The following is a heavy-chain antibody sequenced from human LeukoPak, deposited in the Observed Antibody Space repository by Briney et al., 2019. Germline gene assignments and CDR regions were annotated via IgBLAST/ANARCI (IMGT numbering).Heavy chain of an antibody. V-gene: IGHV4-61*08. D-gene: IGHD6-19*01. CDR2: IYYSGST. CDR3: ARAVGGTYDY. CDR1: GGSISSGGYY. J-gene: IGHJ4*02. Sequence: SETLSLTCTVSGGSISSGGYYWSWIRQHPGKGLEWIGYIYYSGSTNYNPSLKSRVTISVDTSKNQFSLKLSSVTAADTAVYYCARAVGGTYDYWGQGTLVTVSS.